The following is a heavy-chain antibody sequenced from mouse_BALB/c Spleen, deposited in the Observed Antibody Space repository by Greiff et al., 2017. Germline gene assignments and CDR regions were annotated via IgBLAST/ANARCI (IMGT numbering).Heavy chain of an antibody. J-gene: IGHJ4*01. Sequence: VQLQQSAAELARPGASVKMSCKASGYTFTSYTMHWVKQRPGQGLEWIGYINPSSGYTEYNQKFKDKTTLTADKSSSTAYMQLSSLTSEDSAVYYCARRGYYGNLYAMDYWGQGTSVTVSS. D-gene: IGHD2-1*01. CDR1: GYTFTSYT. CDR3: ARRGYYGNLYAMDY. CDR2: INPSSGYT. V-gene: IGHV1-4*02.